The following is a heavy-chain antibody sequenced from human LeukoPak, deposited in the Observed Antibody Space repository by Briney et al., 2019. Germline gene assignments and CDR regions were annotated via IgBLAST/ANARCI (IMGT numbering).Heavy chain of an antibody. D-gene: IGHD6-13*01. J-gene: IGHJ4*02. CDR2: ISSGGGST. Sequence: GGSLRLSCTASGFSISPFGIHWVRQAPGKGLEWVSGISSGGGSTYYADSVKGRFTISRDNSKNTLYLQMNSLRAEDTAVYYCAKDRPSSSWYYFDYWGQGTLVTVSS. CDR3: AKDRPSSSWYYFDY. CDR1: GFSISPFG. V-gene: IGHV3-NL1*01.